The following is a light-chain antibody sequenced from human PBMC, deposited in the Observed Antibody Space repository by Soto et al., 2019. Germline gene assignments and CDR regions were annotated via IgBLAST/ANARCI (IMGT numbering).Light chain of an antibody. CDR2: NAS. Sequence: GKSVALGGRRILKKNSWLAWYQQQPGKAPKLLIYNASTLKSRVPSRFSGSVSATDFTLIRSRLYSDAVLPYYGQPHSTDSETFGQGTRLEIK. V-gene: IGKV1-5*03. J-gene: IGKJ5*01. CDR1: LKKNSW. CDR3: QPHSTDSET.